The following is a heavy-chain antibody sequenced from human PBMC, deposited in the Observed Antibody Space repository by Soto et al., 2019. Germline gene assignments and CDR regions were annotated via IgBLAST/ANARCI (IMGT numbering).Heavy chain of an antibody. Sequence: XGSLRLSCTASGFTVSSNYKNWVRQAPGKGLEWLSIIYSDGTTYYADSVKGRFTISRDNFKNTLYLQINNLRADDTAVYYCAILSNWGQGTLVTVSS. V-gene: IGHV3-53*01. CDR1: GFTVSSNY. CDR3: AILSN. CDR2: IYSDGTT. D-gene: IGHD6-6*01. J-gene: IGHJ4*02.